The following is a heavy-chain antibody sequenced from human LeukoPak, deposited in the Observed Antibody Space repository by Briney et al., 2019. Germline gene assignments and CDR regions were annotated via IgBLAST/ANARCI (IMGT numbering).Heavy chain of an antibody. Sequence: SETLSLTCAVYGGSFSGYYWSWIRQPPGKGLEWIGEINHSGSTNYNPSLKSRVTISVDTSKNQFSLKLSSVTAADTAVYYCAKGRVDRWGQGTLVTVSS. CDR1: GGSFSGYY. J-gene: IGHJ5*02. CDR2: INHSGST. V-gene: IGHV4-34*01. D-gene: IGHD5-24*01. CDR3: AKGRVDR.